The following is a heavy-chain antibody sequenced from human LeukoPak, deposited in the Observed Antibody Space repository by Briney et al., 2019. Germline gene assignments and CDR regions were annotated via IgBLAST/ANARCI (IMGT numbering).Heavy chain of an antibody. D-gene: IGHD6-19*01. J-gene: IGHJ4*02. CDR2: IIPIVGTA. CDR1: GGTFSSYA. Sequence: SVKVSCKAPGGTFSSYAISWVRQAPGQGLEWMGRIIPIVGTANYAQKFQGRVTITTDESTSTAYMELSSLRSEDTAVYYCARADSSGSYFDYWGQGTLVTVSS. CDR3: ARADSSGSYFDY. V-gene: IGHV1-69*05.